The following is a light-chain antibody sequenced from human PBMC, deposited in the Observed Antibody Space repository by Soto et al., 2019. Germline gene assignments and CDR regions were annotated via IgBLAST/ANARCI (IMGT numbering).Light chain of an antibody. CDR3: HQYYNTPLT. Sequence: DIVMTQSPDSLAVSLGERVTINCKSSQCVLYSSNNKNYLAWYQQKPGQPPKLLIYWASTRESGVPDRFSGSGSGIDFTLTISSLQAEDVAVYYCHQYYNTPLTFGGGTKVEIK. V-gene: IGKV4-1*01. CDR1: QCVLYSSNNKNY. J-gene: IGKJ4*01. CDR2: WAS.